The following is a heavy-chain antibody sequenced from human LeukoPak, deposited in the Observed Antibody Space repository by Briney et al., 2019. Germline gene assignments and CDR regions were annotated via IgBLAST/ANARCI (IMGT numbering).Heavy chain of an antibody. Sequence: PGRSLRLSCAASGFTFSSYAMHWVRQAPGKGLEWVAVIPYDGSNKYYADSVKGRFTISRDNSKNTLYLQMNSLRAEDTAVYYCARDKTYSGYHYYYGMDVWGKGTTVTVSS. CDR2: IPYDGSNK. CDR1: GFTFSSYA. V-gene: IGHV3-30*04. CDR3: ARDKTYSGYHYYYGMDV. D-gene: IGHD5-12*01. J-gene: IGHJ6*04.